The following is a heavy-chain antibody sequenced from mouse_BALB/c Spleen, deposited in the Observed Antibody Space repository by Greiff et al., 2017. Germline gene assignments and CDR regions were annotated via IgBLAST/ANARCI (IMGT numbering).Heavy chain of an antibody. J-gene: IGHJ4*01. CDR2: ISSGGGST. V-gene: IGHV5-12-1*01. Sequence: EVQRVESGGGLVKPGGSLKLSCAASGFAFSSYDMSWVRQTPEKRLEWVAYISSGGGSTYYPDTVKGRFTISRDNAKNTLYLQMSSLKSEDTAMYYCARRGDGAMDYWGQGTSVTVSS. CDR3: ARRGDGAMDY. CDR1: GFAFSSYD.